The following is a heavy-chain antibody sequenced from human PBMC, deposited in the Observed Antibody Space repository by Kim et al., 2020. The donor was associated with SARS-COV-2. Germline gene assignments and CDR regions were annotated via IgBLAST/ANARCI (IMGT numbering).Heavy chain of an antibody. J-gene: IGHJ6*02. CDR2: IKSKTDGGTT. CDR3: TTDERFVGPEYYYYYGMDV. Sequence: GGSLRLSCAASGFTFSNAWMSWVRQAPGKGLEWVGRIKSKTDGGTTDYAAPVKGRFTISRDDSKNTLYLQMNSLKTEDTAVYYCTTDERFVGPEYYYYYGMDVWGQGTTVTVSS. V-gene: IGHV3-15*01. CDR1: GFTFSNAW. D-gene: IGHD3-10*01.